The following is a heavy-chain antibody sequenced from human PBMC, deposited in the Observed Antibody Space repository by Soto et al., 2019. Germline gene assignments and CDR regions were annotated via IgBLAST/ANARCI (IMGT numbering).Heavy chain of an antibody. V-gene: IGHV3-30-3*01. Sequence: PGGSLRLSCAASGFTFSSYAMHWVRQAPGKGLEWVAVISYDGSNKYYADSVKGRFTISRDNSKNTLYLQMNSLRAEDTAVYYCARGRGYCSGGSCSENWFDPWGQGTLVTVSS. CDR3: ARGRGYCSGGSCSENWFDP. CDR1: GFTFSSYA. D-gene: IGHD2-15*01. CDR2: ISYDGSNK. J-gene: IGHJ5*02.